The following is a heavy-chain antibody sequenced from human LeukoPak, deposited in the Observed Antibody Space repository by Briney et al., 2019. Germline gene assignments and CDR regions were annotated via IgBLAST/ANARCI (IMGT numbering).Heavy chain of an antibody. V-gene: IGHV4-59*12. D-gene: IGHD6-19*01. CDR3: ASSPWYNSEPSF. CDR2: IYYSGST. CDR1: GGSISSYY. J-gene: IGHJ3*01. Sequence: SETLSLTCTVSGGSISSYYWSWIRQPPGKGLEWIGYIYYSGSTYYNPSLKSRVTIPVDTSKNQFSLKLSSVTAADTAVFYCASSPWYNSEPSFWGQGTMVTVSS.